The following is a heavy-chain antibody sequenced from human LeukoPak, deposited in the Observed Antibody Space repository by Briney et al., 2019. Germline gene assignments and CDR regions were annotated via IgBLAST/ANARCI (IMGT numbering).Heavy chain of an antibody. CDR1: GFTCGTHA. CDR2: MSGSGDTT. CDR3: AKLAGISGWYVYYFDY. D-gene: IGHD6-19*01. J-gene: IGHJ4*02. V-gene: IGHV3-23*01. Sequence: GGSLRLSCAASGFTCGTHAMTWVRQAPGKGLEWVSGMSGSGDTTYYADSVKGRFTISRDNSKNTLFLQMNSLRAEDTAVYYCAKLAGISGWYVYYFDYWGQGTLVTVS.